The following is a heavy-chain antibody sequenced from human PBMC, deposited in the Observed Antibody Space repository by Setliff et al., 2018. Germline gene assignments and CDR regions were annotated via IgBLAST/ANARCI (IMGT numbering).Heavy chain of an antibody. D-gene: IGHD2-2*01. CDR3: ARCLIVVVPGFYGMDV. J-gene: IGHJ6*02. Sequence: GGSLRLSCTASGLTFADAWMNWVRQAPGKGLEWISYFSSSSSTIYYADSVKGRLTISRDNAKNSLYLQMNSLRAEDTAVYYCARCLIVVVPGFYGMDVWGQGTTVTVSS. CDR1: GLTFADAW. V-gene: IGHV3-48*04. CDR2: FSSSSSTI.